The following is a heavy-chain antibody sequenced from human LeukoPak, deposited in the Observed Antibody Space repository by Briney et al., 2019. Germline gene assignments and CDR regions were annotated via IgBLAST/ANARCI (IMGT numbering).Heavy chain of an antibody. D-gene: IGHD3-10*01. CDR2: VSYDGTDE. V-gene: IGHV3-30-3*01. CDR1: GFTFSAYA. Sequence: GGSLRLSCAASGFTFSAYAMHWVRQAPGKGLEWVTVVSYDGTDEYYADSVKGRFSISRDNSKNTVYLHMNSLKTEDTAVYYCTRSNRESVRWLDPWGQGTLVTASS. J-gene: IGHJ5*02. CDR3: TRSNRESVRWLDP.